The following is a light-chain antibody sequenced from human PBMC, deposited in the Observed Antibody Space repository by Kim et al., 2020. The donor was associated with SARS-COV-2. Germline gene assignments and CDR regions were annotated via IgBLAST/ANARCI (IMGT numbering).Light chain of an antibody. CDR2: DSN. V-gene: IGLV1-51*01. J-gene: IGLJ2*01. Sequence: QSVLTQPPSVSAAPGQKVTISCSGSSSNVGTYHTSWYQQVPGTAPKLLIYDSNKRPSGIPDRFSGSKSGTSATLGITGLQTGDEADYYCGTWDSTLSAVLFGRGTQLTVL. CDR3: GTWDSTLSAVL. CDR1: SSNVGTYH.